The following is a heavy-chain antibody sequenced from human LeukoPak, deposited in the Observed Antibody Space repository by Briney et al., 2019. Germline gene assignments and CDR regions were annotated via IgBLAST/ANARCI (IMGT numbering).Heavy chain of an antibody. V-gene: IGHV3-30-3*01. D-gene: IGHD2/OR15-2a*01. Sequence: SGRSLRLSCAASGFTFSSYAMHWVRQAPGKGLEWVAVISYDGSNKYYADSVKGRFTISRDNSKNTLYLQMNSLRAEDTAVYYCASLWPRGYYYYYYMDVWGKGTTVTVSS. CDR2: ISYDGSNK. CDR3: ASLWPRGYYYYYYMDV. CDR1: GFTFSSYA. J-gene: IGHJ6*03.